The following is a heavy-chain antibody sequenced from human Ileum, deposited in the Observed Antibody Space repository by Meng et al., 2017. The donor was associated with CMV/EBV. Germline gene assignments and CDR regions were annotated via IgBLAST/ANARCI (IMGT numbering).Heavy chain of an antibody. CDR3: VRQVVAAFFDY. J-gene: IGHJ4*02. CDR2: IYYSGSP. CDR1: GGSITSGNYY. D-gene: IGHD2-15*01. V-gene: IGHV4-30-4*08. Sequence: QLQESGPGLLQPSQPLSLTCTVSGGSITSGNYYWRWIRQPPGRGLEWIGYIYYSGSPYYKPSLKSRVTISLDTSKNQFSLNLRSVTATASAVYYCVRQVVAAFFDYWGQGALVTVSS.